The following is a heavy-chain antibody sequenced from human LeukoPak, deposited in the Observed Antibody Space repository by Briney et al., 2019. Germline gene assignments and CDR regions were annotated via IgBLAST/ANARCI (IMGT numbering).Heavy chain of an antibody. D-gene: IGHD3-22*01. J-gene: IGHJ6*03. CDR2: IYYSGST. CDR3: ARVVGHYDSSGYYYAGHYYYYMDV. Sequence: PSETLSLTCTVSGGSISSYYWSWIRQPPGKGLEWIGYIYYSGSTNYNPSLKSRVTISVDTSKNQFSLKLSSVTAVDTAVYYCARVVGHYDSSGYYYAGHYYYYMDVWGKGTTVTVSS. V-gene: IGHV4-59*01. CDR1: GGSISSYY.